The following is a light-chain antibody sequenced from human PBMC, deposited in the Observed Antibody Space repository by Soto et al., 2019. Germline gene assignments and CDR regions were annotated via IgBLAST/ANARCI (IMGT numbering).Light chain of an antibody. CDR1: SSDVGDYNY. Sequence: QSALTQPRSVSGSPGQSVTISCTGTSSDVGDYNYVSWYQQYPGKAPKLVIYDVSKRPSGVPDRFSGSKSGNTASLTISGLQAEEDADYYCCSFAGSYTFWVFGGGTKLTVL. J-gene: IGLJ3*02. V-gene: IGLV2-11*01. CDR3: CSFAGSYTFWV. CDR2: DVS.